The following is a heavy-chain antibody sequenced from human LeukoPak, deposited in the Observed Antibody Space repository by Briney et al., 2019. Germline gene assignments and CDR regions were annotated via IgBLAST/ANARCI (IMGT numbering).Heavy chain of an antibody. D-gene: IGHD6-13*01. V-gene: IGHV3-23*01. CDR3: AKDTRQQQLVVEYFQH. CDR2: ISGTGGNT. J-gene: IGHJ1*01. CDR1: GFSFSNYA. Sequence: GGSLRLSCAVSGFSFSNYAMSWVRQFPGKGLEWVSGISGTGGNTYYADSVKGRFTISRDNSKNTLYLQMNSLRAEDTAVYYCAKDTRQQQLVVEYFQHWGQGTLVTVSS.